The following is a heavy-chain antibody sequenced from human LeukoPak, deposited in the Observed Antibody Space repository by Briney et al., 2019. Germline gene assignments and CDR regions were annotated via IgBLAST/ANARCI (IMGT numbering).Heavy chain of an antibody. Sequence: SSETLSLTCAVSGYSISSGYYWSWIRQPPGKGLEWIGEINHSGSTNYNPSLKSRVTISVDTSKNQFSLKLSSVTAADTAVYYCARGGIVATIWVLFDYWGQGTLVTVSS. CDR3: ARGGIVATIWVLFDY. CDR1: GYSISSGYY. CDR2: INHSGST. D-gene: IGHD5-12*01. V-gene: IGHV4-34*01. J-gene: IGHJ4*02.